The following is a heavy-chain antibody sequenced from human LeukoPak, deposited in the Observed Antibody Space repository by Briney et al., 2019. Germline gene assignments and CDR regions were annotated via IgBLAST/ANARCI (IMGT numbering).Heavy chain of an antibody. CDR2: INQDGNRE. CDR3: ASTFPYCSDGSCAL. V-gene: IGHV3-7*01. J-gene: IGHJ4*02. D-gene: IGHD2-15*01. CDR1: GLTFRSYW. Sequence: GGSLRLSCAASGLTFRSYWMSWVRQAPGQGPEWAANINQDGNRENYVDSVRGRFSISRDNAKNSLLLQMHSLRVEDTAVYYCASTFPYCSDGSCALGGQGTLVTVSS.